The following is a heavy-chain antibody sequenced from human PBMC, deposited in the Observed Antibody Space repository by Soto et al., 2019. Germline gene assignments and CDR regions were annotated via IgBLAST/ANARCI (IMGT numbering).Heavy chain of an antibody. V-gene: IGHV3-30*03. J-gene: IGHJ4*02. D-gene: IGHD6-19*01. Sequence: LRLSCAASGFTFSSYGMHWVRQAPCKGLEFLAVISYDVSDKFYGYSFKGRFTISRDNSKSTLFLQVNSLIEEYTALYYCGSWVGIDSPAYDGWLAPYDYWGQGTLVTVSS. CDR3: GSWVGIDSPAYDGWLAPYDY. CDR1: GFTFSSYG. CDR2: ISYDVSDK.